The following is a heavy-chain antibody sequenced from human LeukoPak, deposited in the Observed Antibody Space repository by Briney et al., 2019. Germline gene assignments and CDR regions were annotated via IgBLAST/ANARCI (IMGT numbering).Heavy chain of an antibody. CDR3: AREGGYCSGGSCRFFDY. CDR2: ISPSSSYI. J-gene: IGHJ4*02. CDR1: GFTFSSSS. V-gene: IGHV3-21*06. D-gene: IGHD2-15*01. Sequence: GGSLRLSCAASGFTFSSSSMNWVRQAPGKGLEFVSSISPSSSYIYYADSVKGRFTISRDDAKNSLFLQMNSLRAEDPAVYYCAREGGYCSGGSCRFFDYWGQGTLVTVSS.